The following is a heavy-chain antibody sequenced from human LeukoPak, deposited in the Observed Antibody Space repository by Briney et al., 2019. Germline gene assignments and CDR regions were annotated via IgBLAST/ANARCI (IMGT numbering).Heavy chain of an antibody. CDR1: GFTLSYYN. V-gene: IGHV3-48*04. D-gene: IGHD5-12*01. CDR3: ARDWWLGLV. CDR2: VSSSGAAI. J-gene: IGHJ4*02. Sequence: PGGSLRLSCAASGFTLSYYNMNWVRQAPGKRLEWVSYVSSSGAAIQYADSVKGRFTISRDNAKNSLYLQMNSLRAEDTGIYYCARDWWLGLVWGQRALVTVSA.